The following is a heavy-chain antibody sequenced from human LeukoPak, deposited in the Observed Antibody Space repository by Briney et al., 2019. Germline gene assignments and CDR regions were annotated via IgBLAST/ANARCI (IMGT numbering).Heavy chain of an antibody. CDR1: GGTFSSYA. CDR2: IIPIFGTA. Sequence: SVKVSCKASGGTFSSYAISWVRQAPGQGLEWMGGIIPIFGTANYAQKFQGRVTITADESTSTAYMELSSLRSEDTAVYYCARSPSRPLRYFDERSFDYWGQGTLVTVSS. CDR3: ARSPSRPLRYFDERSFDY. D-gene: IGHD3-9*01. J-gene: IGHJ4*02. V-gene: IGHV1-69*13.